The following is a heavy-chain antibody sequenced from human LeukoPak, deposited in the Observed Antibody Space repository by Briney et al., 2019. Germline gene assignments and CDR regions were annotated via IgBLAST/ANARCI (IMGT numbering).Heavy chain of an antibody. Sequence: ASLRVSCKASGYTFTSYYMHWVRQAPGQGLEWMGVINASGGSTYYAQTVKGRVTMTRDTSTSTVYMELSSLRSEDTAVYYCARDLTMVRGGYWDVWGKGTTVTVS. V-gene: IGHV1-46*01. CDR2: INASGGST. CDR3: ARDLTMVRGGYWDV. J-gene: IGHJ6*03. CDR1: GYTFTSYY. D-gene: IGHD3-10*01.